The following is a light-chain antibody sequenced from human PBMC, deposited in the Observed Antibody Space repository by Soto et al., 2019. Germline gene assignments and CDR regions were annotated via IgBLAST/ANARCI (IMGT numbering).Light chain of an antibody. J-gene: IGKJ3*01. Sequence: DIQLTQSPSFLSASVGDRVTITCRASQGISNDLAWYQQTRGNAPKLLIYAASTLQSGVPSRFSGSGSGTGFTLTISSLQPEDFATYYCQQLDSIPFTFGPGTKVDIK. CDR3: QQLDSIPFT. V-gene: IGKV1-9*01. CDR1: QGISND. CDR2: AAS.